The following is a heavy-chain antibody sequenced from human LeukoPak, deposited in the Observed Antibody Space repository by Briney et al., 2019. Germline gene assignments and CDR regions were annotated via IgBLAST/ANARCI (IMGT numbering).Heavy chain of an antibody. D-gene: IGHD2-2*01. CDR1: QFTFSSYS. Sequence: GGSLRLSCAASQFTFSSYSMNWVRQAPGKGLEWVSSISSSSYIYYADSVKGRFTISRDNAKNSLYLQMNSLRAEDTAVYYCARMGVGGSSTGAIFDWGQGTLVTVSS. CDR2: ISSSSYI. J-gene: IGHJ4*02. CDR3: ARMGVGGSSTGAIFD. V-gene: IGHV3-21*01.